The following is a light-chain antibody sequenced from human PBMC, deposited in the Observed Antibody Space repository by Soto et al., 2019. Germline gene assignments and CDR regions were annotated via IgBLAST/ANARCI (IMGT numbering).Light chain of an antibody. CDR3: QQYNGYSTWT. J-gene: IGKJ1*01. CDR2: DAS. CDR1: QSVSVW. Sequence: DIQLTQSPSTLSASVGDRITLTCRASQSVSVWLAWYQQIPGKAPKILIFDASRLATGVPSRFSGSGSGTEFALTTSGLQPYDFATYYCQQYNGYSTWTFGQGTRVETK. V-gene: IGKV1-5*01.